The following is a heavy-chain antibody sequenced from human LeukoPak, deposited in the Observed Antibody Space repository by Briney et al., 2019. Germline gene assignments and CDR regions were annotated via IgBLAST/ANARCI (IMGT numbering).Heavy chain of an antibody. D-gene: IGHD2-2*01. CDR3: AKDHCSSTSCYGGFVY. V-gene: IGHV3-30*02. Sequence: GGSLRLSCAASGFTFNTYGMHWVRQAPGKGLEWVAFIRYDGSTKYYADSVKGRFAISRDNSRNTLYLQMNSLRAEDTAVYYCAKDHCSSTSCYGGFVYWGQGTLVTVSS. CDR2: IRYDGSTK. J-gene: IGHJ4*02. CDR1: GFTFNTYG.